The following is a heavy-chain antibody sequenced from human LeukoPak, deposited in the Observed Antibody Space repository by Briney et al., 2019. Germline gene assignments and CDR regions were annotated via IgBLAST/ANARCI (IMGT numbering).Heavy chain of an antibody. CDR2: IHSDESTT. Sequence: PGGSLRLSCAASGFTFSNAWMSWVRQTPGKGLVWVSRIHSDESTTNYATSVKGRFTISRDNAKNTLYLQMNSLRAEDTAVYYCAKGGSSDNLFDFWGQGTMVTVSS. V-gene: IGHV3-74*01. CDR1: GFTFSNAW. D-gene: IGHD3-16*01. J-gene: IGHJ3*01. CDR3: AKGGSSDNLFDF.